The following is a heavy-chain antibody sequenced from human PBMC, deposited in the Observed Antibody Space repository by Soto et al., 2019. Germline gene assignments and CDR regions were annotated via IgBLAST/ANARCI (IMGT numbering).Heavy chain of an antibody. V-gene: IGHV1-69*06. CDR3: ASTAAVKAAGPFDY. Sequence: GASVKVSCKASGGTFSSYAISWVRQAPGQGLEWMGGIIPIFGTANYARKFQGRVTITADKSTSTAYMELSSLRSEDTAVYYCASTAAVKAAGPFDYWGQGTLVTVSS. CDR2: IIPIFGTA. CDR1: GGTFSSYA. J-gene: IGHJ4*02. D-gene: IGHD6-13*01.